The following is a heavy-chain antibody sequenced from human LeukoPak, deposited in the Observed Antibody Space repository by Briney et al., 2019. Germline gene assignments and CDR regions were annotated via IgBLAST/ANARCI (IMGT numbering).Heavy chain of an antibody. CDR3: AREESGGYFDY. CDR2: ISPTGSST. CDR1: GYTFTGYY. V-gene: IGHV1-46*01. J-gene: IGHJ4*02. Sequence: ASVKVSCMASGYTFTGYYMHWVRQAPGQGLEWLGLISPTGSSTNYAQKFRGRVTMTRDTSTTTVYMELSSLRSEDTAVYYCAREESGGYFDYWGQGTLVTVSS. D-gene: IGHD2-8*02.